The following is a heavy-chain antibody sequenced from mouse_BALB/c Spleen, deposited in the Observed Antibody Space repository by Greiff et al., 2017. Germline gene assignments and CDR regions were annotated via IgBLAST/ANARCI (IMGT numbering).Heavy chain of an antibody. D-gene: IGHD2-1*01. V-gene: IGHV1-4*01. CDR1: GYTFTSYW. Sequence: QVQLKQSGAELARPGASVKMSCKASGYTFTSYWMHWVKQRPGQGLEWIGYINPSTGYTEYNQKFKDKATLTADKSSSTAYMQLSSLTSEDSAVYYCAREGAYGNYSYAMDYWGQGTSVTVSS. CDR3: AREGAYGNYSYAMDY. J-gene: IGHJ4*01. CDR2: INPSTGYT.